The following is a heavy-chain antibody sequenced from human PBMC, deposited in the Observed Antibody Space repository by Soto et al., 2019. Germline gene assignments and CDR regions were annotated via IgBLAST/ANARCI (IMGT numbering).Heavy chain of an antibody. CDR2: ITATGGST. V-gene: IGHV3-23*01. Sequence: SGGSLRLSCAASGFTFSTYSMTWVRQAPGKGLEWVAHITATGGSTYYADSVKGRFTISRDTSRNTLYLQMNSLRAEDTALYYCAKCMQAYWDYDAHHIWRQGTMVTVSS. CDR3: AKCMQAYWDYDAHHI. D-gene: IGHD2-8*01. CDR1: GFTFSTYS. J-gene: IGHJ3*02.